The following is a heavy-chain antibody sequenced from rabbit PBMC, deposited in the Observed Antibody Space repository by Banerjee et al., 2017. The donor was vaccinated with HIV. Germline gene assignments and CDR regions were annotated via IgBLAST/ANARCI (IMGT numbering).Heavy chain of an antibody. V-gene: IGHV1S40*01. CDR1: GFSFSGRYY. Sequence: QSLEESGGDLVKPGASLTLTCTASGFSFSGRYYMCWVRQAPGKGPEWIACIYNGDGSTDYASWVNGRFTISKTSSTTVTLQMTSLTAADTATYFCVRFLSPDTYGYAGYAYANLWGQGTLVTVS. D-gene: IGHD6-1*01. CDR2: IYNGDGST. CDR3: VRFLSPDTYGYAGYAYANL. J-gene: IGHJ4*01.